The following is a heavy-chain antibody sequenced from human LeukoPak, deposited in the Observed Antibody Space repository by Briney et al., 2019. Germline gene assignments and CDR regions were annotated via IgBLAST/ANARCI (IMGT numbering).Heavy chain of an antibody. J-gene: IGHJ4*02. CDR1: GASIKTYY. D-gene: IGHD1-26*01. CDR3: ARGQRSYFRAVDD. Sequence: SETLSLTCTVSGASIKTYYWSWIRQPPGKGLEWIGYIYYSGSTNYSPSLKSRVAISVDTSKSQFSLKLSSVTAADTAVYYCARGQRSYFRAVDDGGQGALVTVSS. CDR2: IYYSGST. V-gene: IGHV4-59*01.